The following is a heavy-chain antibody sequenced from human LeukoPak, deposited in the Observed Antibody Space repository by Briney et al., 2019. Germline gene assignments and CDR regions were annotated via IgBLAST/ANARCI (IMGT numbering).Heavy chain of an antibody. Sequence: PSETLSLTCTVSGGSISSYYWSWIRQPPGEGLEWIGYIYYSGSTNYNPSLKSRVTISVDTSKNQFSLKLSSVTAADTAVYYCARRGYDGWFDPWGQGTLVTVSS. V-gene: IGHV4-59*01. CDR1: GGSISSYY. D-gene: IGHD1-1*01. J-gene: IGHJ5*02. CDR3: ARRGYDGWFDP. CDR2: IYYSGST.